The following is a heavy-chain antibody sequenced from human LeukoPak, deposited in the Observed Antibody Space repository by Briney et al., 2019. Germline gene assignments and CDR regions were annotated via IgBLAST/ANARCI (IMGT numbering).Heavy chain of an antibody. CDR3: ARQNGYCSSTSCDTTNFDY. Sequence: PSETLSLTCTVSGGSISSYYWSWIRQPPGKGLEWIGYIYYTGSTNYNPSLKSRVTISVDTSKNQFSLKLSSVTAADTAVYYCARQNGYCSSTSCDTTNFDYWGQGTLVTVSS. V-gene: IGHV4-59*08. CDR2: IYYTGST. J-gene: IGHJ4*02. D-gene: IGHD2-2*03. CDR1: GGSISSYY.